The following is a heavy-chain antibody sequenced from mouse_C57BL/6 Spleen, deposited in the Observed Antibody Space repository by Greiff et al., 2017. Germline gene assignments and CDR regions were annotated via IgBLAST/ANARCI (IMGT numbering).Heavy chain of an antibody. D-gene: IGHD1-1*01. Sequence: VQVVESGPELVKPGASVKISCKASGYAFSSSWMNWVKQRPGKGLEWIGRIYPGDGDTNYNGKFKGKATLTADKSSSTAYMQLSSLTSEDSAVYFCVLLLDYWGQGTTLTVSS. J-gene: IGHJ2*01. CDR3: VLLLDY. V-gene: IGHV1-82*01. CDR1: GYAFSSSW. CDR2: IYPGDGDT.